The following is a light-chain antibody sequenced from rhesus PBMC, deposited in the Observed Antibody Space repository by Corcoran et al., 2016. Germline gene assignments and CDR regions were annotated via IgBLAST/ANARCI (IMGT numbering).Light chain of an antibody. J-gene: IGKJ3*01. V-gene: IGKV1-66*01. CDR3: QQYNNSPFT. CDR1: QGITNY. Sequence: DIQMTQSPSSLSASVGDRVTITCRASQGITNYLSWYQQKPGKAPKPLSYYASSLETGVPSRFSGSRSGTDYTLTISSQQPEDIATYYCQQYNNSPFTFGPGTKLDIK. CDR2: YAS.